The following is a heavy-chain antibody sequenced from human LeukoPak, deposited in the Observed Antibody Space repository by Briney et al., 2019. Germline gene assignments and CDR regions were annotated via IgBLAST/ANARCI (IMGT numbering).Heavy chain of an antibody. CDR1: GFTFNSYW. Sequence: GGSLRLSCAASGFTFNSYWMNWVRQAPGKGLEWVANIKRDGSEKYYVDSVKGRFTISRDNAKNSLDLQMNSLRVEDTAVYYCARSSSWFSDIGFDLWGRGTLVTVSS. CDR2: IKRDGSEK. D-gene: IGHD6-13*01. V-gene: IGHV3-7*03. J-gene: IGHJ2*01. CDR3: ARSSSWFSDIGFDL.